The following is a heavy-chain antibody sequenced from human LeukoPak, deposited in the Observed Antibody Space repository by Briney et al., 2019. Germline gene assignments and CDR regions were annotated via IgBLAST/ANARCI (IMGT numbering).Heavy chain of an antibody. CDR3: AKGHDGFGI. CDR2: TFQRSKWYY. CDR1: GDSVSNKSAT. V-gene: IGHV6-1*01. J-gene: IGHJ3*02. Sequence: SQTLSLTCAISGDSVSNKSATWNWIRQSPSRGLEWLARTFQRSKWYYEYALSMKSRIVISPDTSNNQFSLQLNSVTPEDTAVYYCAKGHDGFGIWGQGTLVTVSS.